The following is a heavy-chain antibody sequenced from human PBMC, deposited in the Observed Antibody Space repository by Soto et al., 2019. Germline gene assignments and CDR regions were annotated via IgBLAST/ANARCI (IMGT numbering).Heavy chain of an antibody. J-gene: IGHJ6*02. CDR2: VIPLFDTA. CDR1: GGIFTNNA. V-gene: IGHV1-69*01. Sequence: QVQVVQSGAEVKKPGSSVKVSCKVSGGIFTNNAISWVRQAPGQGLEWLGGVIPLFDTAYYAQIFRGRLRISADVATTTSYMELRGLTSAEPAVYFCATGVHNDGDSFYHSRDVWGQETTVTVS. CDR3: ATGVHNDGDSFYHSRDV. D-gene: IGHD2-21*02.